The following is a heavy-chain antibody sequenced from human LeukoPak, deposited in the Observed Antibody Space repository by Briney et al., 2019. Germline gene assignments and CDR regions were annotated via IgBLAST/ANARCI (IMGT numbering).Heavy chain of an antibody. CDR1: GYTFTGYY. J-gene: IGHJ4*02. CDR3: ARAVYFDWLYDFDY. V-gene: IGHV1-2*02. CDR2: INPNSGGT. Sequence: ASVKVSCKASGYTFTGYYMHWVRQAPGQGLEWMGWINPNSGGTNYAQKFQGRVTMTRDTSISTAYMELSRLRSDDTAVNYCARAVYFDWLYDFDYWGQGTLVTVSS. D-gene: IGHD3-9*01.